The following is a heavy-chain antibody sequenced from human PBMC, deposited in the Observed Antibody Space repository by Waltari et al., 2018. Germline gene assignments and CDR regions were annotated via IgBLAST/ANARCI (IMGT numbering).Heavy chain of an antibody. J-gene: IGHJ4*02. CDR2: IYYSGST. V-gene: IGHV4-39*07. D-gene: IGHD6-13*01. CDR1: GGSISSSSYY. CDR3: ARDMSAAGLLANFDY. Sequence: QVQLQESGPGLVKPSETLSLTCTVSGGSISSSSYYWGWIRQPPGKGLEWIGSIYYSGSTYYNPSLKSRVTISVDTSKNQFSLKLSSVTAADTAVYYCARDMSAAGLLANFDYWGQGTLVTVSS.